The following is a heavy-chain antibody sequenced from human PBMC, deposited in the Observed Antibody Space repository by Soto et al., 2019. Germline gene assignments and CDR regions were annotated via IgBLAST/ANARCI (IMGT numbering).Heavy chain of an antibody. CDR3: AREFAF. CDR1: GGSVTSANYY. V-gene: IGHV4-61*01. CDR2: VYNSGTT. Sequence: QDQLQESGPGLVKPSETLPLTCTVSGGSVTSANYYWSWIRQPPGKGLEWIGLVYNSGTTNYNPSLKSRVTISLDKSKSQFSLKLTSVTAADTALYYCAREFAFWGQGILVTVSS. J-gene: IGHJ4*02.